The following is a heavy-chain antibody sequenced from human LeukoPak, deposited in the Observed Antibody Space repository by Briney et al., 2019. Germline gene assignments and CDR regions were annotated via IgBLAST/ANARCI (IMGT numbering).Heavy chain of an antibody. V-gene: IGHV4-59*08. D-gene: IGHD3-10*01. CDR2: IYYSGST. CDR3: ARHAMVRGRYEN. Sequence: PSETLSLTCAVYGGSFSGYYWSWIRQPPGKGLEWIGYIYYSGSTNYNPSLKSRVTISVDTSKNQFSLKLSSVTAADTAVYYCARHAMVRGRYENWGQGTLVTVSS. J-gene: IGHJ4*02. CDR1: GGSFSGYY.